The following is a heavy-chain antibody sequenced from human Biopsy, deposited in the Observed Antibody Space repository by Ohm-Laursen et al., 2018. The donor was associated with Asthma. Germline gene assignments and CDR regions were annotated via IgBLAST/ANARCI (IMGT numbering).Heavy chain of an antibody. V-gene: IGHV3-30*03. Sequence: SLRLSCSAPGFTFSSYGIHWVRQAPGKGLEWVAVISYDGSNKYYADSVKGRFTISRDNSKNTLYLQMNSLRAEDTAVYYCARDEAVVVPAAIPGNWFDPWGQGTLVTVSS. D-gene: IGHD2-2*01. CDR1: GFTFSSYG. CDR3: ARDEAVVVPAAIPGNWFDP. J-gene: IGHJ5*02. CDR2: ISYDGSNK.